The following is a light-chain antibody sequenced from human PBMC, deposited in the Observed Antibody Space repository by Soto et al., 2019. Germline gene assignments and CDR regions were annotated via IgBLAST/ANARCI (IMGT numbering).Light chain of an antibody. CDR2: SNN. CDR3: ATWADGLTSYV. V-gene: IGLV1-44*01. J-gene: IGLJ1*01. Sequence: QSVLTQPPSASGTPGQRVTISCSGSSSNIGSNTVSWYQQLPQRAPKLLIVSNNQRPSGVPDRFSGSQSGTSASLAISGLQSDDEADYYCATWADGLTSYVFGTGTKLTVL. CDR1: SSNIGSNT.